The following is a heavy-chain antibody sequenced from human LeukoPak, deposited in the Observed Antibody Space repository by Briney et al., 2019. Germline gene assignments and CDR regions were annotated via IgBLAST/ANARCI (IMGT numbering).Heavy chain of an antibody. CDR2: ISSGSSDA. Sequence: GGSLRLSCAASGFTFSDYYMSWVRQAPGKGLEWVSDISSGSSDANYADSVKGRFTISRENAKKTLYLQMNSLRAEDTAVYYCANTKGYCSGGSCYWPFDYWGQGTQVTVSS. D-gene: IGHD2-15*01. V-gene: IGHV3-11*03. CDR1: GFTFSDYY. CDR3: ANTKGYCSGGSCYWPFDY. J-gene: IGHJ4*02.